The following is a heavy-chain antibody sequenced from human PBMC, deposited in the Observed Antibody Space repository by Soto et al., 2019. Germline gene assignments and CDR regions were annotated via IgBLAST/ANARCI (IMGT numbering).Heavy chain of an antibody. CDR1: GYTFTGYY. J-gene: IGHJ4*02. Sequence: ASVKVSCKASGYTFTGYYMHWVRQAPGQGLEWMGWINPTSGGTNYAQKFQGWVTMTRDTSISTAYMELSRLRSDDTAVYYCARDIRVGNFDYWGQGTMVTVSS. V-gene: IGHV1-2*04. CDR3: ARDIRVGNFDY. CDR2: INPTSGGT.